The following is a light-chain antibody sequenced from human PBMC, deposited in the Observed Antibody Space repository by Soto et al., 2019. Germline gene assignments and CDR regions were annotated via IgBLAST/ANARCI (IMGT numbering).Light chain of an antibody. CDR3: QQYGDSSRT. J-gene: IGKJ1*01. CDR1: KSFSRGC. Sequence: EIVLTQSPDTLSLSPGERATLSCRASKSFSRGCLAWYQQKPGQAPRLLIYGASSRATGIPDRFSGSGSGTDFTLTISRLEPEDFEVYYCQQYGDSSRTFGQGTKVDIK. CDR2: GAS. V-gene: IGKV3-20*01.